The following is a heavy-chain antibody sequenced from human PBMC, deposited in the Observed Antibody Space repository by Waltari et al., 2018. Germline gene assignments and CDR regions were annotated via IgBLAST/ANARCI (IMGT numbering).Heavy chain of an antibody. V-gene: IGHV4-59*01. CDR2: IYFSGST. J-gene: IGHJ4*02. Sequence: QVQLQESGPGLVKPSETLSLTCTVSGGSLSGYSWTRIRQPPGKGLEWIGYIYFSGSTNYNPSLKSRLTMSVDTSKNQFSLKLTSVTAADTAVYYCARRSGNYGQDFDYWGQGILVTVSS. CDR1: GGSLSGYS. CDR3: ARRSGNYGQDFDY. D-gene: IGHD1-7*01.